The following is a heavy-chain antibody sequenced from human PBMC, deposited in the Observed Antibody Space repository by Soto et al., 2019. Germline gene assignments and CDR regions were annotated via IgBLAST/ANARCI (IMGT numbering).Heavy chain of an antibody. D-gene: IGHD6-19*01. Sequence: PGGSLRLSCAASGFTFSSYGMHWVRQAPGRGLEWVAVISYDGSNKYYADSVKGRFTISRDNSKNTPYLQMNSLRAEDTAVYYCAKENSGYSSGWYYFDYRGQGTLVTVSS. CDR2: ISYDGSNK. J-gene: IGHJ4*02. CDR1: GFTFSSYG. V-gene: IGHV3-30*18. CDR3: AKENSGYSSGWYYFDY.